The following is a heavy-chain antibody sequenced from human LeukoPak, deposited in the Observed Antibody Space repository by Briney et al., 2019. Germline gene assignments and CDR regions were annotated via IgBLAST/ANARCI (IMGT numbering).Heavy chain of an antibody. CDR2: IYYSGST. CDR1: GGSISSSSYY. V-gene: IGHV4-39*01. D-gene: IGHD3-22*01. J-gene: IGHJ4*02. CDR3: ARLPAGGETITMIVYGGFDY. Sequence: SETLSLTCTVSGGSISSSSYYWGWIRQPPGKGLEWIGSIYYSGSTYYNPSLKSRVTISVDTSKNQFSLKLSSVTAADTAVYYCARLPAGGETITMIVYGGFDYWGQGTLVTVSS.